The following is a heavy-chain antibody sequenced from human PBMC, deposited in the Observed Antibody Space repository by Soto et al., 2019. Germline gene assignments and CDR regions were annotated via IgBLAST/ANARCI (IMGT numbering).Heavy chain of an antibody. Sequence: EVQLVESGGTLVQPGGSLRLSCAASGFTFSTYWMNWGRQAPGKVLMWVAGIRSDGTITSYADSVKGRFTISRDDAKNNMSREMNSLRVEDTAVYLCARLSGDHLAFCSYGMDVWGQGTTVTVSS. CDR1: GFTFSTYW. CDR2: IRSDGTIT. CDR3: ARLSGDHLAFCSYGMDV. D-gene: IGHD2-21*02. V-gene: IGHV3-74*01. J-gene: IGHJ6*02.